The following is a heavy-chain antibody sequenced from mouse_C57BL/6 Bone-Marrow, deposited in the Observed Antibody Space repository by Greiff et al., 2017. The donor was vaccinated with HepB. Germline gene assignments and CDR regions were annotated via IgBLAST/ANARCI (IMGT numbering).Heavy chain of an antibody. CDR2: IDPENGDT. J-gene: IGHJ3*01. CDR1: GFNIKDDY. Sequence: VQLQQSGAELVRPGASVKLSCTASGFNIKDDYMHWVKQRPEQGLEWIGWIDPENGDTEYASKFQGKATITADTSSNTAYLQLSSLTSEDTAVYYCTLYDGYYAWFAYWGQGTLVTVSA. CDR3: TLYDGYYAWFAY. D-gene: IGHD2-3*01. V-gene: IGHV14-4*01.